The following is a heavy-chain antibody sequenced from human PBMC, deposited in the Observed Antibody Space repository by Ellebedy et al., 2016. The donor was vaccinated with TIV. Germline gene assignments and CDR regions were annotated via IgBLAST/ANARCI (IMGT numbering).Heavy chain of an antibody. CDR2: ISGSGGST. CDR3: ARDLEHYYDSSGYYEGDY. D-gene: IGHD3-22*01. Sequence: GESLKISCAASGFTFSNYAMSWVRQAPGKGLQWVAGISGSGGSTYYAESVKGRFTISRDTSKNTLYLQMNSLRAEDMAVYYCARDLEHYYDSSGYYEGDYWGQGTLVTVSS. J-gene: IGHJ4*02. CDR1: GFTFSNYA. V-gene: IGHV3-23*01.